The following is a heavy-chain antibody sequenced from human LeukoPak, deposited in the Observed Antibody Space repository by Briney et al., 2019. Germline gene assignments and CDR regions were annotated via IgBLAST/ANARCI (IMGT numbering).Heavy chain of an antibody. CDR1: GYTFTSYY. CDR2: INPSGGST. Sequence: ASVKVSCKASGYTFTSYYMHWVRQAPGQGLEWVGIINPSGGSTSYAQKFQGRVTMTRDTSTSTVYMELSSLRSEDTAVYYCARDSGLYYCSSTSCFDYWGQGTLVTVSS. V-gene: IGHV1-46*01. D-gene: IGHD2-2*01. J-gene: IGHJ4*02. CDR3: ARDSGLYYCSSTSCFDY.